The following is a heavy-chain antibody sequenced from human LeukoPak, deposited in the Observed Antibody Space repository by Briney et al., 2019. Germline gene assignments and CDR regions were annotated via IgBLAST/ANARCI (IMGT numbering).Heavy chain of an antibody. J-gene: IGHJ6*02. CDR1: GYTFTSYG. CDR3: AGITMVRGVIPRTGYYYGMDV. D-gene: IGHD3-10*01. V-gene: IGHV1-18*01. Sequence: ASVKVSCKASGYTFTSYGISWVRQAPGQGLEWMGWISAYNGNTNYAQKLQGRVTMTTDTSTSTAYMELRSLRSDDTAVYYCAGITMVRGVIPRTGYYYGMDVWGQGTTVTVSS. CDR2: ISAYNGNT.